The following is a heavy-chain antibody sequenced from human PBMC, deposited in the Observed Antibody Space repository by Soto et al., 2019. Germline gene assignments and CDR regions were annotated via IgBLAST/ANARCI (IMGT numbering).Heavy chain of an antibody. Sequence: PGESLKISCKGSGYSFTSYRISWVRQMPGKGLEWMGRIDPSDSYTNYSPSFQGHVTISADKSISTAYLQWSSLKASDTAMYYCARHRGSSSLRYYYYGMDVWGQGTTVTVSS. CDR2: IDPSDSYT. V-gene: IGHV5-10-1*01. CDR1: GYSFTSYR. D-gene: IGHD6-6*01. CDR3: ARHRGSSSLRYYYYGMDV. J-gene: IGHJ6*02.